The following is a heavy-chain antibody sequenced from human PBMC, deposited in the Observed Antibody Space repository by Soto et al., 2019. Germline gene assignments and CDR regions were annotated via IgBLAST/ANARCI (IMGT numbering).Heavy chain of an antibody. CDR1: GGPIRRYY. J-gene: IGHJ6*02. V-gene: IGHV4-59*01. D-gene: IGHD3-10*01. CDR2: IYYTGST. Sequence: SETLSLTCTVSGGPIRRYYCNCHRRPPAKGLEWIGYIYYTGSTNYNPPLQSRVTISVATSKTLFSLKLSSVTAADTAVYYRARETNGSEYFYGMDVWGQGTTVTVSS. CDR3: ARETNGSEYFYGMDV.